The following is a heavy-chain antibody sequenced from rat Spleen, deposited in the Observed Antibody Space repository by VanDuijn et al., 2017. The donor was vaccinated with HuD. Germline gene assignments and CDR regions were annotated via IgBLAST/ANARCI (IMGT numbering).Heavy chain of an antibody. CDR1: GHSITSSYR. J-gene: IGHJ3*01. CDR3: ARTEGTHYYLPFAD. CDR2: INSAGST. V-gene: IGHV3-3*01. Sequence: EVQLQESGPGLVKPSQSLSLTCSVTGHSITSSYRWNWIRKFPGNKLEWMGYINSAGSTNYNPSLKSRISLTRDTSNNQFFLQVNSVTTEDTATYYCARTEGTHYYLPFADWGQGTLVTVSS. D-gene: IGHD1-11*01.